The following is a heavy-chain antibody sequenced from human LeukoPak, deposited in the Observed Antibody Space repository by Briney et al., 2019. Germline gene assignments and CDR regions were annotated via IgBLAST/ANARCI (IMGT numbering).Heavy chain of an antibody. Sequence: PGGSLRLSCAASGFTVSSNYMSWVRQAPGKGLEWVSVIYSGGSTYYADSVKGRFTISRDNSKNTLYLQMNSLRAEDTAVYYCARASKSNWFDPWGQGTLVTVSS. J-gene: IGHJ5*02. CDR1: GFTVSSNY. CDR2: IYSGGST. V-gene: IGHV3-66*02. CDR3: ARASKSNWFDP.